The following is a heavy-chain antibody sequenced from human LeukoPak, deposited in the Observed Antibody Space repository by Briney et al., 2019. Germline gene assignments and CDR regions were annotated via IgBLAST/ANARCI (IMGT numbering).Heavy chain of an antibody. J-gene: IGHJ4*02. V-gene: IGHV4-4*02. CDR2: VNLQGTT. CDR3: AREGAPYRPLDY. Sequence: LSDTLSPTCGVSGGSITSTNYWTSVRQPPGKGLEWIGEVNLQGTTNYNPSLIARVAISVHMSENHITPHLTSVTAAATAVYYCAREGAPYRPLDYSGQGTLVTVSS. CDR1: GGSITSTNY.